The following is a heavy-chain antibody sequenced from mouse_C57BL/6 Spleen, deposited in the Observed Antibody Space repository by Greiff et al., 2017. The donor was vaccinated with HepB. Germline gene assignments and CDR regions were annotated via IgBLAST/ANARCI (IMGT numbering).Heavy chain of an antibody. CDR2: INPNNGGT. CDR3: ARGDY. V-gene: IGHV1-26*01. J-gene: IGHJ2*01. CDR1: GYTFTDYY. Sequence: EVQLQQSGPELVKPGASVKISCKASGYTFTDYYMNWVKQSHGKSLEWIGDINPNNGGTSYNQKFKGKATLTVDKSSSTAYMELRSLTSDDSAVYYCARGDYWGQGTTLTVSS.